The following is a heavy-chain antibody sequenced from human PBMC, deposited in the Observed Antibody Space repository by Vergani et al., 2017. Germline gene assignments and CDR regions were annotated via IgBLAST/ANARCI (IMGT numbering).Heavy chain of an antibody. J-gene: IGHJ4*02. CDR2: IDPSDSYT. CDR3: ASADPRGSSGGSCAD. Sequence: EVQLVQSGAEVKKPGESLRISCKGSGYSFTSYWISWVRQMPGKGLEWMGRIDPSDSYTNYSPSFQGHVTISADKSISTAYLQWSSLKAADTAMYYCASADPRGSSGGSCADWGQGTLVTVSS. CDR1: GYSFTSYW. D-gene: IGHD2-15*01. V-gene: IGHV5-10-1*01.